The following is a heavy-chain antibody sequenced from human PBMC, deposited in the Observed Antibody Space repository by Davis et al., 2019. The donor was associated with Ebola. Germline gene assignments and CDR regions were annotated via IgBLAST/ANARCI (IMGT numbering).Heavy chain of an antibody. CDR1: GFTFSSFA. D-gene: IGHD3-3*01. J-gene: IGHJ4*02. V-gene: IGHV3-23*01. CDR3: ATGTDDFWSGYFDY. CDR2: ITSSGGST. Sequence: GGSLRLSCAASGFTFSSFAMTWARQAPGKGLEWVSAITSSGGSTYYADSVKGRFTISRDNSKNTLYLQMNSLTVEDTAVYYCATGTDDFWSGYFDYWGQGTLVTVSS.